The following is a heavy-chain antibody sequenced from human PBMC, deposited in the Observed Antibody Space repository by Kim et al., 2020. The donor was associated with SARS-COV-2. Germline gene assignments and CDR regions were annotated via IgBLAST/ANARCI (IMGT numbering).Heavy chain of an antibody. Sequence: SETLSLTCTVSGGSISSYYWSWIRQPPGKGLEWIGYIYYSGSTNYNPSLKSRVTISVDTSKNQFSLKLSSVTAADTAVYYCARDLRETFDYRPNYYYRVDVCGEGTTVTVSP. CDR2: IYYSGST. V-gene: IGHV4-59*01. D-gene: IGHD4-4*01. CDR1: GGSISSYY. J-gene: IGHJ6*04. CDR3: ARDLRETFDYRPNYYYRVDV.